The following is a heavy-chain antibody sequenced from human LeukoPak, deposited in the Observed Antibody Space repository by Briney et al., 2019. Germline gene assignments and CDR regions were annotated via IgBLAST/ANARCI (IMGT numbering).Heavy chain of an antibody. D-gene: IGHD4-23*01. CDR1: GYSFSELS. V-gene: IGHV1-24*01. CDR2: FHPEEDKI. Sequence: ASVKVSCKVSGYSFSELSIHWVRQAPGKGLEWMGGFHPEEDKIVHPQKFQGRVTVTEDTVTDTAYMELSSLRSEDTAVYYCAIFGGNPLNWFSPWGQGTLVIVSS. J-gene: IGHJ5*02. CDR3: AIFGGNPLNWFSP.